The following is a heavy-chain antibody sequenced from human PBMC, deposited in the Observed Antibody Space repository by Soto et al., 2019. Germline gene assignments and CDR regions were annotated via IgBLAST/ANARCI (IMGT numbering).Heavy chain of an antibody. CDR1: GFSFSSKW. CDR2: INTDGSST. V-gene: IGHV3-74*01. CDR3: VRDAAWSGYFDY. D-gene: IGHD3-10*01. Sequence: GGSLRLSCAASGFSFSSKWMHWVRHAPGKGLVWVSRINTDGSSTSHADFVKGRFTISRDNAKNTLYLQMNSLRTEDAAVYYCVRDAAWSGYFDYWGQGTLVTVSS. J-gene: IGHJ4*02.